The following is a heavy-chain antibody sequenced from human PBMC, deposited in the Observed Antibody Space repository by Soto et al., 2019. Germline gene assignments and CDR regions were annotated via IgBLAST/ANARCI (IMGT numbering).Heavy chain of an antibody. CDR1: GFTFGRYV. Sequence: QVQLVESGGGVVQPGRSLRLSCAASGFTFGRYVIHWVRQAPGKGLEWVAAMSYDGGSQYYTDSVKGRFTISRDNSKNTLYLQMSSLRPEDTATYYCARVFVEVTINSAFDFWGQGTIVTVSS. J-gene: IGHJ3*01. D-gene: IGHD2-2*01. CDR3: ARVFVEVTINSAFDF. CDR2: MSYDGGSQ. V-gene: IGHV3-30-3*01.